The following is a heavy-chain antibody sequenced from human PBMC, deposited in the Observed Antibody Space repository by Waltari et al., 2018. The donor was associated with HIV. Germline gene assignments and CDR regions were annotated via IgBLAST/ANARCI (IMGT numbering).Heavy chain of an antibody. CDR3: ARWYYDSSGYPYYFDY. Sequence: EVQLVESGGGLVKPGGSLKLSCAASRFPSSRYSRNVVRQAPAKGLEWVSFISSSSSYIYYADSVKGRFTISRDNAKNSLYLQMNSLRAEDTAVYYCARWYYDSSGYPYYFDYWGQGTLVTVSS. CDR2: ISSSSSYI. V-gene: IGHV3-21*01. D-gene: IGHD3-22*01. CDR1: RFPSSRYS. J-gene: IGHJ4*02.